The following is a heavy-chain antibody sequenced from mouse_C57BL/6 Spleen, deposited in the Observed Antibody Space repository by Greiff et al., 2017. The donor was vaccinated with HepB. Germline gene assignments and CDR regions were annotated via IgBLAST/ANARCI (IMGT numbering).Heavy chain of an antibody. CDR3: ARGGHYFDY. J-gene: IGHJ2*01. CDR2: IDPSDSET. CDR1: GYTFTSYW. Sequence: QVQLQQPGAVLVSPGSSVKLSCKASGYTFTSYWMHWVKQRPIQGLEWIGNIDPSDSETHYNQKFKDKATLTVDKSSSTAYMQLSSLTSEDSAVYYCARGGHYFDYWGQGTTLTVSS. V-gene: IGHV1-52*01.